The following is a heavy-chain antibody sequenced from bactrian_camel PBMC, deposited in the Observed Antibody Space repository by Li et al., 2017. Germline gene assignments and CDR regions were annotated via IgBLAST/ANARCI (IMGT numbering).Heavy chain of an antibody. D-gene: IGHD3*01. Sequence: VQLVESGGGLVQPGGSLRLSCAGSGFTFSSYGLSWVRQTPGKGLEWVSTINSGGGTTYYADSVKGRFTISRDNAKKAVYLEMNSLKPEDTGVYYCAAVTGCSLTPWLRDPGNKSGPMNWGQGTQVTVS. CDR2: INSGGGTT. CDR3: AAVTGCSLTPWLRDPGNKSGPMN. V-gene: IGHV3S40*01. CDR1: GFTFSSYG. J-gene: IGHJ4*01.